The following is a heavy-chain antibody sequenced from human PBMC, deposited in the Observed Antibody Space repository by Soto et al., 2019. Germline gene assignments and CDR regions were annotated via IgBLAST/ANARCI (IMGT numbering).Heavy chain of an antibody. D-gene: IGHD3-3*01. CDR3: ASHRVTIFGVGLGMDV. CDR1: GYSFTSYW. J-gene: IGHJ6*02. CDR2: IYPGDSDT. V-gene: IGHV5-51*01. Sequence: GESLKISCKGSGYSFTSYWIGWVRQMPGKGLEWMGIIYPGDSDTRYSPSFQGQVTISADKSISTAYLQWSSLKASDTAMYYCASHRVTIFGVGLGMDVCGQGTTVTISS.